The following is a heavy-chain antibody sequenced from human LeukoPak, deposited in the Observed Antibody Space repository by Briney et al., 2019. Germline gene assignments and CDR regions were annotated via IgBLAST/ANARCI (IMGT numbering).Heavy chain of an antibody. Sequence: SETLSLTCTVSGASITSAGYYWSWIRQLPGKGLERIGYIYYSGSTYYNPSLKSRLSISVDMSKNQFSLNLRSVTAADTAVYYCARDKRGSGSYTDDYYAMDVWGKGTTVTVSP. CDR3: ARDKRGSGSYTDDYYAMDV. J-gene: IGHJ6*04. V-gene: IGHV4-31*03. CDR1: GASITSAGYY. CDR2: IYYSGST. D-gene: IGHD3-10*01.